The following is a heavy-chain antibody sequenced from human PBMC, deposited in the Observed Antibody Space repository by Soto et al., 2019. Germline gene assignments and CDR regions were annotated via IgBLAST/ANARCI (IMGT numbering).Heavy chain of an antibody. D-gene: IGHD3-9*01. CDR3: AREIFKSSCFDP. V-gene: IGHV4-59*01. Sequence: SETLSLTCTVSGGSISSYYWSWIRQPPGKGLEWIGYIYYSGSTNYNPSLKSRVTISVDTSKNQFSLKLSSVTAADTAVYYCAREIFKSSCFDPWGQGTLVTVSS. J-gene: IGHJ5*02. CDR2: IYYSGST. CDR1: GGSISSYY.